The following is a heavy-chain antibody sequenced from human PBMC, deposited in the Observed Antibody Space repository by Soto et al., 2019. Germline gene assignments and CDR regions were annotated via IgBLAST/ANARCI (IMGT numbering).Heavy chain of an antibody. V-gene: IGHV1-2*02. D-gene: IGHD2-21*01. CDR2: INPNSGGT. Sequence: ASVKVSCKASGYTFTGYYMHWVRQAPGQGLEWMGWINPNSGGTNYAQKFQGRVTMTRDTSISTAYMELSRLRSDDTAVYHCARGPYWGAALDYWGQGTLVTVSS. J-gene: IGHJ4*02. CDR1: GYTFTGYY. CDR3: ARGPYWGAALDY.